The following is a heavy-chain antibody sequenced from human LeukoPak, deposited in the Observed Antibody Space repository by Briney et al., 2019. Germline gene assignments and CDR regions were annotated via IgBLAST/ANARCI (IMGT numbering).Heavy chain of an antibody. CDR1: GDSISSGGYS. D-gene: IGHD3-10*01. Sequence: PSETLSLTCVVSGDSISSGGYSWSWIRQTPGKGLEWIAYIHDSGSTYNNPSLKSRLSISIDTSKNQFSLKLSSVTAADTAVYYCARGGYYGSGNDFRFDPWGQGTLVTVSS. CDR2: IHDSGST. V-gene: IGHV4-30-4*07. J-gene: IGHJ5*02. CDR3: ARGGYYGSGNDFRFDP.